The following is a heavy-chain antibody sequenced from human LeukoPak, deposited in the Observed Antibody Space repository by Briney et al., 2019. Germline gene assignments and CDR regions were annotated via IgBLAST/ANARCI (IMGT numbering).Heavy chain of an antibody. CDR3: ATSRGSWPDYFNY. V-gene: IGHV3-74*01. CDR2: INSDGSST. D-gene: IGHD6-13*01. Sequence: GGSLRLSCEASGFTFSNYWMHWVRQAPGKGLVWVSRINSDGSSTTYADSVKGRFTISRDNAKNTLYLQMNSLRAEDTAIYYCATSRGSWPDYFNYWGQGTLVTVSS. J-gene: IGHJ4*02. CDR1: GFTFSNYW.